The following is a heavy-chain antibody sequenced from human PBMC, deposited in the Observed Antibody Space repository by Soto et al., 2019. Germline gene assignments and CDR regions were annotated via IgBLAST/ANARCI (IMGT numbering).Heavy chain of an antibody. CDR1: GGSFSGYY. V-gene: IGHV4-34*01. Sequence: PSETLSLTCAVYGGSFSGYYWSWIRQPPGKGLEWIGEINHSGSTNYNPSLKSRVTISVDTSKNQFSLKLSSVTAADTAVYYCARIPPLIAAAGMFLYYYYYMDVWGKGTTVTVSS. CDR3: ARIPPLIAAAGMFLYYYYYMDV. CDR2: INHSGST. J-gene: IGHJ6*03. D-gene: IGHD6-13*01.